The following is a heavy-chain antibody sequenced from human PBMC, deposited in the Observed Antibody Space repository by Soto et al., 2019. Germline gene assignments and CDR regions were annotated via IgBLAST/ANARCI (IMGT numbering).Heavy chain of an antibody. J-gene: IGHJ5*02. CDR1: GFTFSSYS. CDR3: ARHPERIAQIGWFDP. Sequence: EVQLVESGGGLVQPGGSLRLSCAASGFTFSSYSMNWVRQAPGKGLEWVSYISSSSSTIYYSVSVKGRFTISRDNAKNSLYLHMDSLRAEDTAVYYCARHPERIAQIGWFDPWGQGTLVTVSS. D-gene: IGHD6-13*01. V-gene: IGHV3-48*01. CDR2: ISSSSSTI.